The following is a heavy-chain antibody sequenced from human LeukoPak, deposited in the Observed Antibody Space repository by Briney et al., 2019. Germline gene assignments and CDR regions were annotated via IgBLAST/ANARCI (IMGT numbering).Heavy chain of an antibody. CDR1: GGSISSYY. D-gene: IGHD5-24*01. V-gene: IGHV4-4*07. Sequence: SETLSLTXTVSGGSISSYYWSWIRQPAGKGLEWIGRIYTSGSTNYNPSLKSRVTMSVDTSKNQFSLKLSSVTAADTAVYYCARESPIKDWFDPWGQGTLVTVSS. CDR2: IYTSGST. CDR3: ARESPIKDWFDP. J-gene: IGHJ5*02.